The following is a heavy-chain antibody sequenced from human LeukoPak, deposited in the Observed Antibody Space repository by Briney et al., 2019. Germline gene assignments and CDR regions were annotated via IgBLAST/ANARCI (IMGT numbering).Heavy chain of an antibody. CDR1: GGSISSYY. D-gene: IGHD1-26*01. J-gene: IGHJ4*02. Sequence: SETLSLTCTVSGGSISSYYWTWIRQPAGKGLEWIGRIYPSGSTNYNPSLKSRVTMSVDTSKNQFSLKLNSVTAADMAAYYCARENSGSYRQFDYWGQGTLVTVSS. CDR2: IYPSGST. V-gene: IGHV4-4*07. CDR3: ARENSGSYRQFDY.